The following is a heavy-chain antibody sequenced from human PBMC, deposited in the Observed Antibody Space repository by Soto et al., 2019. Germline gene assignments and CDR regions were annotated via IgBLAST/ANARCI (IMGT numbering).Heavy chain of an antibody. CDR2: ISYDGSNK. CDR1: GFTFSSYA. J-gene: IGHJ5*02. CDR3: ASGGGATTA. V-gene: IGHV3-30-3*01. Sequence: QVQLVESGGGVVQPGRSLRLSCAASGFTFSSYAMHWVRQAPGKGLEWVAVISYDGSNKYYADSVKGRFTISRDNSKNTLYLQMNSLRAEDTAVYYCASGGGATTAWGQGTLVTVSS. D-gene: IGHD1-26*01.